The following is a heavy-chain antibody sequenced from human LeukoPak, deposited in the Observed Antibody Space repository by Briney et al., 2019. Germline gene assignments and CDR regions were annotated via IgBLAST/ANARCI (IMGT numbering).Heavy chain of an antibody. Sequence: SVKVSCKASGGTFSSYAISWVRQAPGQGLEWMGRIIPILGIANYAQKSQGRVTITADKSASTAYMELSSLRSEDTAVYYCARAPYYYDSSGYSGKGPFDYWGQGTLVTVSS. D-gene: IGHD3-22*01. J-gene: IGHJ4*02. V-gene: IGHV1-69*04. CDR1: GGTFSSYA. CDR2: IIPILGIA. CDR3: ARAPYYYDSSGYSGKGPFDY.